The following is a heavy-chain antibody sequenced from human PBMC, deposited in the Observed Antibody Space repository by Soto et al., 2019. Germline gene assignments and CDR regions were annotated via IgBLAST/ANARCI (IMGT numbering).Heavy chain of an antibody. D-gene: IGHD2-8*01. J-gene: IGHJ3*02. Sequence: ASVKVSCKASGYTFTGYYMHWVRQAPGQGLEWMGWINPNSGGTNYAQKFQGWVTMTRDTSISTAYMELSRLRSDDTAVYYCARDRDCTNGVCHSNAFDIWGQGTMVTVSS. V-gene: IGHV1-2*04. CDR1: GYTFTGYY. CDR2: INPNSGGT. CDR3: ARDRDCTNGVCHSNAFDI.